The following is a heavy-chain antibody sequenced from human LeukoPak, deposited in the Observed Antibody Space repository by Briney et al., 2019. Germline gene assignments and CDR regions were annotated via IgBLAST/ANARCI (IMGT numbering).Heavy chain of an antibody. J-gene: IGHJ6*02. CDR2: IRSKANSYAT. CDR3: TSLGIAARLHYGMDV. V-gene: IGHV3-73*01. D-gene: IGHD6-6*01. Sequence: PGGSLRLSCAASGFTFSGSAMHWVRQASGKGLEWVGRIRSKANSYATAYAASVKGRFTISRDDSKNTAYLQMNSLKTEDTAVYYCTSLGIAARLHYGMDVWGQGTTVTVSS. CDR1: GFTFSGSA.